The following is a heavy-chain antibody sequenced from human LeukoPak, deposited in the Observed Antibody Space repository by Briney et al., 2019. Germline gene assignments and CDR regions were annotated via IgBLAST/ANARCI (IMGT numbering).Heavy chain of an antibody. CDR3: ARGPVTTIFGVVIISELDY. Sequence: ASVKASCKASGYTFTSYGISWVRQAPGQGLEWMGWISAYNGNTNYAQKLQGRVTMTTDTSTSTAYMELRSLRSDDTAVYYCARGPVTTIFGVVIISELDYWGQGTLVTVSS. CDR2: ISAYNGNT. CDR1: GYTFTSYG. D-gene: IGHD3-3*01. V-gene: IGHV1-18*01. J-gene: IGHJ4*02.